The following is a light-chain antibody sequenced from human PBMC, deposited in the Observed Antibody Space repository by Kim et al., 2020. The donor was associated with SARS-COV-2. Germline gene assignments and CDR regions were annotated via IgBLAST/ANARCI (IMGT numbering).Light chain of an antibody. J-gene: IGLJ3*02. CDR1: SSDVGGYNY. CDR3: SSYTSSSRV. CDR2: DVS. Sequence: PGQSITISCTGTSSDVGGYNYVSWYQQHPGKAPKLMIDDVSKRPSGVSNRFSGSKSGNTASLTISGLQAEDEADYYCSSYTSSSRVFGGGTQLTVL. V-gene: IGLV2-14*04.